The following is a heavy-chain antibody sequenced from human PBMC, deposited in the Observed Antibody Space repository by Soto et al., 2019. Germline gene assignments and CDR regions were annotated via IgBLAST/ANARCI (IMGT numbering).Heavy chain of an antibody. J-gene: IGHJ4*02. CDR1: VFTFSAYV. V-gene: IGHV3-23*01. D-gene: IGHD6-6*01. CDR3: AKLIAA. CDR2: ITSSGGGT. Sequence: EVEVLESGGGLVQPGGSLRLSCAASVFTFSAYVMSWVRQAPGKGLEWVSSITSSGGGTYYADSVKGRFTVSRDNSKNTVYLQMNSLRDEDTAVYYCAKLIAAWGQGTLVTVSS.